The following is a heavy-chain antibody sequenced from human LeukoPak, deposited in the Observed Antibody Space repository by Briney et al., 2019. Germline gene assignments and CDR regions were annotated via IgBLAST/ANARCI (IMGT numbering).Heavy chain of an antibody. CDR3: AKDKGYGLTMVRGVTNGMDV. J-gene: IGHJ6*02. CDR2: ISWNSGSI. V-gene: IGHV3-9*01. CDR1: GFTFDDYA. D-gene: IGHD3-10*01. Sequence: GGSLRLSCAASGFTFDDYAMHWVRQAPGKGLEWVSGISWNSGSIGYADSVKGRFTISRDNAKNSLYLQMNSLRAEDTALYYCAKDKGYGLTMVRGVTNGMDVWGQGTTVTVSS.